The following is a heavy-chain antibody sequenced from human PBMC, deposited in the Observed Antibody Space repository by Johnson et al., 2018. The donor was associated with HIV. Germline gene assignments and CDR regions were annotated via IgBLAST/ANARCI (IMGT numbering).Heavy chain of an antibody. CDR2: IRYDGSNK. D-gene: IGHD3/OR15-3a*01. CDR3: AMGTGDHDAFDI. Sequence: QVQLVESGGGVVQPGGSLRLSCADSGFTFSDYYMSWIRQAPGKGLEWVAFIRYDGSNKYYADSVKGRFTISRDNSKNTLYLQMNSLRAEDTAVYYCAMGTGDHDAFDIWGQGTMVTVSS. CDR1: GFTFSDYY. V-gene: IGHV3-30*02. J-gene: IGHJ3*02.